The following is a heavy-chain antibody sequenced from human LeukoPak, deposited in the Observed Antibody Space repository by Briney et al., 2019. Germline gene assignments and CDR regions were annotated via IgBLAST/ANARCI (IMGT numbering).Heavy chain of an antibody. CDR2: VSRDRTNT. J-gene: IGHJ4*02. Sequence: PGPSLRPSCPASGFTFTNYWMHCVRQAPGKGLVWVSRVSRDRTNTNYAESVEGRFTISRENSKNTLYLQMNNLRAEDTAVYYCSNFKSVAGTYYFDSWGQGTLVTVSS. D-gene: IGHD2-15*01. CDR1: GFTFTNYW. CDR3: SNFKSVAGTYYFDS. V-gene: IGHV3-74*01.